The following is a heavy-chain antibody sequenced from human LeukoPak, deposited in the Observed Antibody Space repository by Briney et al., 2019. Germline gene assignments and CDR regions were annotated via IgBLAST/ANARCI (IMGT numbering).Heavy chain of an antibody. V-gene: IGHV3-30*18. CDR1: GFTLTGCG. CDR2: ITYDGMSG. J-gene: IGHJ4*02. CDR3: VKEQASGYYRVADY. Sequence: GESLRLSCAGSGFTLTGCGMHWVRQAPGKGLEWMGVITYDGMSGYYGDSVKGRFTISRDISKNTVYLQMSSLGSEDTALYYCVKEQASGYYRVADYWGQGTLVIVSS. D-gene: IGHD5-12*01.